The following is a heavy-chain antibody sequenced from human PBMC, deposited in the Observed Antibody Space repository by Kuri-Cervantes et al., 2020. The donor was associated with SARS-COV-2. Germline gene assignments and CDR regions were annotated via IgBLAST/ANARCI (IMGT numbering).Heavy chain of an antibody. CDR1: GCSISSYY. V-gene: IGHV4-4*07. D-gene: IGHD3-22*01. CDR2: IYTSGST. Sequence: GSLRLSCTASGCSISSYYWSWIRQPAGKGLEWIGRIYTSGSTNYNPSLKSRVTMSVDTSKNQFSLKLSSVTAADTAVYYCASAQGPYYYDSSGYYRFDYWGQGTLVTVSS. CDR3: ASAQGPYYYDSSGYYRFDY. J-gene: IGHJ4*02.